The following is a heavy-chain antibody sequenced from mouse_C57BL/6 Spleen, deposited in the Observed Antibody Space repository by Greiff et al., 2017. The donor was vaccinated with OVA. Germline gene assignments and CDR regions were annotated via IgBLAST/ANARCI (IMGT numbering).Heavy chain of an antibody. V-gene: IGHV5-17*01. J-gene: IGHJ3*01. Sequence: EVHLVESGGGLVKPGGSLKLSCAASGFTFSDYGMHWVRQAPEKGLEWVAYISSGSSTIYYADTVKGRFTISRDNAKNTLFLQMTSLRSEDTAMYNCARNPSCDSSFFAYWGQGTLVTVSA. D-gene: IGHD1-1*01. CDR1: GFTFSDYG. CDR3: ARNPSCDSSFFAY. CDR2: ISSGSSTI.